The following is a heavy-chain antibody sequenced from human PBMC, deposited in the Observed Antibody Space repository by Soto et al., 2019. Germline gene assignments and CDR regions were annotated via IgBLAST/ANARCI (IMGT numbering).Heavy chain of an antibody. D-gene: IGHD3-10*01. V-gene: IGHV3-7*04. Sequence: EVQLVESGGGLVQPGGSLRLSCSASGFIFSSYWMSWLRQAPGKGLEWVASMNEYGSERYYVDSVKGRFTISRDKPKNPLYLQMTSLRAEDTAVDYCARATGADKEDSWGQGTRVPVSS. CDR3: ARATGADKEDS. CDR2: MNEYGSER. J-gene: IGHJ4*02. CDR1: GFIFSSYW.